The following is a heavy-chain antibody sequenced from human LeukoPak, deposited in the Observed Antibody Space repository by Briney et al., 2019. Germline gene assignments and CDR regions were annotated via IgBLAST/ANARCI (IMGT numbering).Heavy chain of an antibody. J-gene: IGHJ4*02. Sequence: PSETLSLTCTVSGGSISSYYWSWIRQPPGKGLEWIGYIYYSGSTNYNPSLKSRVTISVDTSKNQFSLKLSSVTAADTAVYYCARSGYGFFGYWGQGTLVTVSS. V-gene: IGHV4-59*01. CDR1: GGSISSYY. D-gene: IGHD5-18*01. CDR2: IYYSGST. CDR3: ARSGYGFFGY.